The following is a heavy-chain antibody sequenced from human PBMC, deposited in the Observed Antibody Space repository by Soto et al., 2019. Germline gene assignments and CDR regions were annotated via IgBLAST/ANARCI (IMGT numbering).Heavy chain of an antibody. V-gene: IGHV3-7*03. Sequence: GGSLRLSCAASGFTFSSYWMSWVRQAPGKGLEWVANIKQDGSEKYYVDSVKGRFTISRDNAKNSLYLQMNRLRAEDTAVYYCARRTWLLLRAFDIWGQGTMVTVSS. CDR3: ARRTWLLLRAFDI. CDR2: IKQDGSEK. D-gene: IGHD3-22*01. J-gene: IGHJ3*02. CDR1: GFTFSSYW.